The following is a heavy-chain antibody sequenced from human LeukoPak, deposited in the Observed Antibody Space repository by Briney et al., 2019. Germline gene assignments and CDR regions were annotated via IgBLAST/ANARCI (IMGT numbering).Heavy chain of an antibody. V-gene: IGHV3-30*18. Sequence: PGRSLRLSCAASGFTFSSYGMHWVRQAPGKGLEWVAVISYDGSNKYYADSVKGRFTISRDNSKNTLYLQMNSLRAEDTAVYYCAKSGGGYSSGWFYWGQGTLVTVSS. CDR2: ISYDGSNK. D-gene: IGHD6-19*01. J-gene: IGHJ4*02. CDR1: GFTFSSYG. CDR3: AKSGGGYSSGWFY.